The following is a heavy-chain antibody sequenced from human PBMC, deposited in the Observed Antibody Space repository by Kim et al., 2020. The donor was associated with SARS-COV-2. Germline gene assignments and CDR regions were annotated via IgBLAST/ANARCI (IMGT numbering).Heavy chain of an antibody. D-gene: IGHD1-26*01. CDR2: IKEDGSDK. Sequence: GGLRLSCAASGFTFSSYWMNWVRQAPGKGLEWVANIKEDGSDKYYVDSVKGRFTISRDNAKNSLYLQMNSLRADDTAVYYCARGGKIYWGQGTLVTVSS. J-gene: IGHJ4*02. CDR3: ARGGKIY. CDR1: GFTFSSYW. V-gene: IGHV3-7*03.